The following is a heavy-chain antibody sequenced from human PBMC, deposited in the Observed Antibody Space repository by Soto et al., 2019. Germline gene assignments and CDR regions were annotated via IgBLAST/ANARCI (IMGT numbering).Heavy chain of an antibody. D-gene: IGHD6-6*01. CDR2: IDYHGSA. V-gene: IGHV4-31*03. CDR1: GASISSGGYF. Sequence: QVQLQESGPGLVKPSQTLSLTCTVSGASISSGGYFWTWIRQHAGKGLEWIGYIDYHGSAYYNPSLKSRPTISVDTSNNQFALRLTSGTAADTAVYYCARDHSAGRGWFEPWGQGTLVGVSS. J-gene: IGHJ5*02. CDR3: ARDHSAGRGWFEP.